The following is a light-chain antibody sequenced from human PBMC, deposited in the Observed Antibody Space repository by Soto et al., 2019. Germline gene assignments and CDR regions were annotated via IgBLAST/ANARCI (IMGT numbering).Light chain of an antibody. CDR1: QSVSNNY. CDR2: GAS. V-gene: IGKV3-20*01. Sequence: EILFTQSPGTLSLSPGERPTISCRASQSVSNNYLAWYQPKPGKAPRRLIYGASSRATGIPDRLSGSGSGTDFTLTIRRLEPEDFAVYYCQQYGSSPTFGEGTRLEIK. CDR3: QQYGSSPT. J-gene: IGKJ5*01.